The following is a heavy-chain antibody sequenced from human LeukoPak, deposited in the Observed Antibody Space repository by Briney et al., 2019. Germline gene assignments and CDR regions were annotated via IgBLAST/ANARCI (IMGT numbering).Heavy chain of an antibody. V-gene: IGHV3-30-3*01. CDR1: GFTFSSYA. D-gene: IGHD2/OR15-2a*01. Sequence: GGSLRLSCAASGFTFSSYAMPWVRQAPGKGLEWVAVISYDGSNKYYADSVKGRFTISRDNSKNTLYLQMNSLRAEDTAVYYCARGFLPGDYFDYWGQGTLVTVSS. CDR2: ISYDGSNK. J-gene: IGHJ4*02. CDR3: ARGFLPGDYFDY.